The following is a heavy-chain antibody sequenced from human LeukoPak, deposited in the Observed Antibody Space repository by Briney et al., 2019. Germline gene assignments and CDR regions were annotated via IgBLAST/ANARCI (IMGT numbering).Heavy chain of an antibody. CDR3: ARTPVVGATTFDY. CDR2: IDWDDDK. D-gene: IGHD1-26*01. J-gene: IGHJ4*02. CDR1: GGSISSYYW. V-gene: IGHV2-70*18. Sequence: TLSLTCTVSGGSISSYYWSWIRQPPGKALEWLALIDWDDDKYYSTSLKTRLTISKDTSKNQVVLTMTNMDPVDTATYYCARTPVVGATTFDYWGQGTLVTVSS.